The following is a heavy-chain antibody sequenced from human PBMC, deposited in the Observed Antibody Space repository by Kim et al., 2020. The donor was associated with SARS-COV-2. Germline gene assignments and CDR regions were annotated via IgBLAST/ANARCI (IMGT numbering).Heavy chain of an antibody. Sequence: GGSLRLSCAASGFTFDTYAMNWVRQAPGKGLEWVSTISGSGDNTFYADSVKGRFTISRDNSENTLYLQMSSLRAEDTAVYYCAKGKLFTGVDAFDVWGQGTLVTVSS. CDR1: GFTFDTYA. J-gene: IGHJ3*01. D-gene: IGHD2-15*01. V-gene: IGHV3-23*01. CDR3: AKGKLFTGVDAFDV. CDR2: ISGSGDNT.